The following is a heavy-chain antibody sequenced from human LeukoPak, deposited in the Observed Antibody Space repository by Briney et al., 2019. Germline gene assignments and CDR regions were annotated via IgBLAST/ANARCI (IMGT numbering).Heavy chain of an antibody. CDR3: ARSMEYYYDSSGYSDAFDI. Sequence: SETLSLICTVSGGSISSSTYFWGWIRQPPGKGLEWIGSMYYSGSTYYNPSLKSRVTISVDTSKNQFSLKLSSVTAADTAVYYCARSMEYYYDSSGYSDAFDIWGQGTMVTVSS. D-gene: IGHD3-22*01. CDR1: GGSISSSTYF. CDR2: MYYSGST. V-gene: IGHV4-39*07. J-gene: IGHJ3*02.